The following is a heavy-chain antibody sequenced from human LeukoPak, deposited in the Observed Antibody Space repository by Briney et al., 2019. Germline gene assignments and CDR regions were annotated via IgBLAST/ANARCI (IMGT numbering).Heavy chain of an antibody. V-gene: IGHV4-30-2*01. CDR3: ARGHTTTNDAFDI. D-gene: IGHD1-1*01. CDR1: GGSISSGGYS. J-gene: IGHJ3*02. Sequence: SETLSLTCAVSGGSISSGGYSWSWIRQPPGKGLEWIGYIYHSGSTYYNPSLKSRVTISEDRSKNQFSLKLSSVTAADTAVYYCARGHTTTNDAFDIWGQGTMVTVSS. CDR2: IYHSGST.